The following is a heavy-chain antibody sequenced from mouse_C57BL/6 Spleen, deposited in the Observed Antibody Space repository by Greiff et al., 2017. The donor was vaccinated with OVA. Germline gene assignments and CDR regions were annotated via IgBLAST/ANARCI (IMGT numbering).Heavy chain of an antibody. V-gene: IGHV1-18*01. CDR2: INPNNGGT. J-gene: IGHJ1*03. Sequence: VQLQQSGPELVKPGASVKIPCKASGYTFTDYNMDWVKQSHGKSLEWIGDINPNNGGTIYNQKFKGKATLTVDKSSSTAYMELRSLTSEDTAVYYCARDYYGSEGYFDVWGTGTTVTVSS. D-gene: IGHD1-1*01. CDR3: ARDYYGSEGYFDV. CDR1: GYTFTDYN.